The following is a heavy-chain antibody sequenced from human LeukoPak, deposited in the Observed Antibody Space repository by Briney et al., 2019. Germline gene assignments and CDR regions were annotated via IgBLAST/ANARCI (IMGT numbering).Heavy chain of an antibody. V-gene: IGHV4-34*01. CDR3: ARGLSGIAAAGRNWFDP. CDR2: INHSGST. Sequence: SETLSLTCAVYGGCFSGYYWSWIRQPPGKGLEWIGEINHSGSTNYNPSLKSRVTISVDTSKNQFSLKLSSVTAADTAVYYCARGLSGIAAAGRNWFDPWGQGTLVTVSS. CDR1: GGCFSGYY. D-gene: IGHD6-13*01. J-gene: IGHJ5*02.